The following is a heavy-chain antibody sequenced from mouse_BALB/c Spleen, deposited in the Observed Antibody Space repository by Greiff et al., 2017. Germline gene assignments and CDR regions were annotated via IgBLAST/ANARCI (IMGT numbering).Heavy chain of an antibody. Sequence: EVKLMESGGGLVKLGGSLKLSCAASGFTFSSYYMSWVRQTPEKRLELVAAINSNGGSTYYPDTVKGRFTISRDNAKNTLYLQMSSLKSEDTALYYCARQDYYAMDYWGQGTSVTVSS. CDR1: GFTFSSYY. CDR2: INSNGGST. J-gene: IGHJ4*01. V-gene: IGHV5-6-2*01. CDR3: ARQDYYAMDY.